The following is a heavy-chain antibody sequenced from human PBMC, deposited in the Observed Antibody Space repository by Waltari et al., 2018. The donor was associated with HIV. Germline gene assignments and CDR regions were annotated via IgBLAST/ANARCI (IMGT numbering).Heavy chain of an antibody. J-gene: IGHJ3*02. CDR3: ARVTAAKGAFDI. D-gene: IGHD5-18*01. V-gene: IGHV1-8*01. CDR1: GYTFTRYE. CDR2: INTNSGNT. Sequence: QVQLVQSGAEVKKPGASLTVSCKAYGYTFTRYEINWVRQATGQGLEWMGWINTNSGNTGYAQKFQGRVTMTRNTSISTAYMELSSLRSEDTAVYYCARVTAAKGAFDIWGQGTMVTVSS.